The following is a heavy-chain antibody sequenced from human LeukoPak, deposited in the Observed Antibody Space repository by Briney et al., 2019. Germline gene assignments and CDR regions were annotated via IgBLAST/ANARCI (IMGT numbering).Heavy chain of an antibody. D-gene: IGHD2/OR15-2a*01. V-gene: IGHV4-30-4*01. CDR3: ARDFSAAFDI. Sequence: SETLSLTCTVSGASISSGDYYWSWIRQPPGKGLEWIGYIYNSETTHYNPSLKGRITFSLDTSKNQFSLKLNSVTAADTAVYYCARDFSAAFDIWGQGTMVTVSS. CDR1: GASISSGDYY. CDR2: IYNSETT. J-gene: IGHJ3*02.